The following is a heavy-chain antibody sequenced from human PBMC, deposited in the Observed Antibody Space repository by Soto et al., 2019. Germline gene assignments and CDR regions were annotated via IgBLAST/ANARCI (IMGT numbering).Heavy chain of an antibody. V-gene: IGHV4-34*01. Sequence: SETLSLTCALYGGSFDCYYWSWIRQFPGKGLEWIGEIHHSGSTKYNPSLKSRVSLSVDTSTKQFPLKMTSMTAADRGVYYCARGVDSWSGYLFWGQGTPVTVSS. D-gene: IGHD3-3*01. J-gene: IGHJ4*02. CDR3: ARGVDSWSGYLF. CDR2: IHHSGST. CDR1: GGSFDCYY.